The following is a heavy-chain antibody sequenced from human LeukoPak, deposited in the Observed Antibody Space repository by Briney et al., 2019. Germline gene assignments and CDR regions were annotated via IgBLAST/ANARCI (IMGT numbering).Heavy chain of an antibody. CDR1: GYTFTGYY. CDR2: IIPLFGTA. D-gene: IGHD3-22*01. V-gene: IGHV1-69*05. Sequence: SVKVSCKASGYTFTGYYMHWVRQAPGQGLEWMGGIIPLFGTANYAQKFQGRVTITTDESTCTAYMELSSLRSEDTAVYYCARGFHYDTSGYYYFYWGQGTRVTVSS. J-gene: IGHJ4*02. CDR3: ARGFHYDTSGYYYFY.